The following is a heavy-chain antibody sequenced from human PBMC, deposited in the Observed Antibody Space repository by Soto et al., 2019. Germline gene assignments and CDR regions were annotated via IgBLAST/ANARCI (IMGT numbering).Heavy chain of an antibody. Sequence: SETLSLTCTVSGGSISSSSYYWGWIRQPPGKGLEWIGSIYYSGSTYYNPSLKGRVTISVDTSKNQFSLKLSSMTAAETAMYYCARYCSGGSWPDDAFDIWGQGTMVTVSS. CDR3: ARYCSGGSWPDDAFDI. V-gene: IGHV4-39*01. CDR1: GGSISSSSYY. CDR2: IYYSGST. J-gene: IGHJ3*02. D-gene: IGHD2-15*01.